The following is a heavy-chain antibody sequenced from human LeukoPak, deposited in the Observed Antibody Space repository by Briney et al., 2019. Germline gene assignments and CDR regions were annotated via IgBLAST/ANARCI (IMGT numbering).Heavy chain of an antibody. CDR2: IWYDGTDK. Sequence: GRSLRLTCAASGFTFSSYGMHWVRQGPGRGLEWVTFIWYDGTDKNYADSVKGRFTISRDNSKNTLYLQMNSLRAEDTAVYYCARSGSTYYYGMDVWGQGTTVTVSS. J-gene: IGHJ6*02. V-gene: IGHV3-33*01. CDR1: GFTFSSYG. CDR3: ARSGSTYYYGMDV. D-gene: IGHD3-10*01.